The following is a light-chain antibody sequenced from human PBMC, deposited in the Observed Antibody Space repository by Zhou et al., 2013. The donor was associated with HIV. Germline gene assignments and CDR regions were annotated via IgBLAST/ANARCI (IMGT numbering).Light chain of an antibody. Sequence: EIVLTQSPATLSLSPGERATLSCRASEYVTRYLAWYQQKPGQAPRLLIYATSNRATDIPPRFSGSGSGTDYTLTINTLEPEDFAVYYCQHGSAWPLTFGGGTKVE. CDR3: QHGSAWPLT. CDR1: EYVTRY. J-gene: IGKJ4*01. CDR2: ATS. V-gene: IGKV3-11*01.